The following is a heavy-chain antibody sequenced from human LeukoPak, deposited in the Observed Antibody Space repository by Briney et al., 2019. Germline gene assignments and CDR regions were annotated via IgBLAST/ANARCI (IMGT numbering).Heavy chain of an antibody. CDR2: IGSSGSTT. CDR1: GFIFSNYG. CDR3: ARVGLIAAAGTPDY. D-gene: IGHD6-13*01. V-gene: IGHV3-23*01. Sequence: GGSLRLSCAASGFIFSNYGMSWVRQAPGKGLEWVSAIGSSGSTTYYADSVKGRFTISRDNSKNTLYLQMNSLRAEDTAVYYCARVGLIAAAGTPDYWGQGTLVTVSS. J-gene: IGHJ4*02.